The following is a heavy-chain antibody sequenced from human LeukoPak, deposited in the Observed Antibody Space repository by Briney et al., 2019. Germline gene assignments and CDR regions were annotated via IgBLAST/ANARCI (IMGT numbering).Heavy chain of an antibody. J-gene: IGHJ4*02. V-gene: IGHV1-2*02. CDR1: GYTFTGYY. CDR2: INPDSGGT. CDR3: ARDPSLTYGDYFFDY. D-gene: IGHD4-17*01. Sequence: ASVKVSCKASGYTFTGYYMHWVRQAPGQGLEWMGWINPDSGGTNYAQKFQGRGTMTRDTSISTAYMELSRLRSDDTAVYYCARDPSLTYGDYFFDYWGQGTLVTVSS.